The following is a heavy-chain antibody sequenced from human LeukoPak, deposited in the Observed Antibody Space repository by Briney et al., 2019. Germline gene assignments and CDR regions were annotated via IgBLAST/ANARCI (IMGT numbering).Heavy chain of an antibody. Sequence: GGSLRLSCAASGFTFSSYAMHWVRQAPGKGLEWVAVISYDGSNKYYADSVKGRFTISRDNSKNTLYLQMNSLRAKDTAVYYCARDHGDTAILPWGQGTLVTVSS. D-gene: IGHD5-18*01. CDR3: ARDHGDTAILP. CDR1: GFTFSSYA. CDR2: ISYDGSNK. V-gene: IGHV3-30*04. J-gene: IGHJ5*02.